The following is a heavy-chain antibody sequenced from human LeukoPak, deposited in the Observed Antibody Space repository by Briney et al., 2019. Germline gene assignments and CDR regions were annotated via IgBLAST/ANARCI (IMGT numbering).Heavy chain of an antibody. CDR2: SYPGDSDT. Sequence: GASLQISSKGSGSIFTSYWIGWVRQLPGEGLEWMGISYPGDSDTKYNPSFEGHVTISADKAISTAYLQWSSLKASDTAMYYCARQKTKYYYDSSGYYPHFDYWGQGTLVTVSS. CDR3: ARQKTKYYYDSSGYYPHFDY. V-gene: IGHV5-51*01. CDR1: GSIFTSYW. D-gene: IGHD3-22*01. J-gene: IGHJ4*02.